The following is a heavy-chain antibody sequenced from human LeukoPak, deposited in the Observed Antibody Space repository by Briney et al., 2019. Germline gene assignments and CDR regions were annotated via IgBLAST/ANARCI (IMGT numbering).Heavy chain of an antibody. CDR3: ARDRELGY. J-gene: IGHJ4*02. Sequence: PSETLSLTCTVSGGSISSYSWSWIRQPPGKGLEWIGYIYHSGSTYYNPSLKSRVTISVDRSKNQFSLRLTSVTAADTAVYYCARDRELGYWGQGTLVTVSS. CDR2: IYHSGST. D-gene: IGHD1-1*01. V-gene: IGHV4-59*01. CDR1: GGSISSYS.